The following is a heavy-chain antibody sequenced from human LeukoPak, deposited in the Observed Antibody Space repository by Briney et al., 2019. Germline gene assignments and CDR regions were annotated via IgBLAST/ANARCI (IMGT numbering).Heavy chain of an antibody. Sequence: GGSLRLSCAASGFTFSNGWVHWVRQAPGPGLVWVSRFDTDGSKTTYADSVKGRFTISRDNAKNTLYLQMNSLRVEDTAVYYCARSRGGFYHYWGQGTLVTVSS. CDR1: GFTFSNGW. D-gene: IGHD2/OR15-2a*01. V-gene: IGHV3-74*01. J-gene: IGHJ4*02. CDR2: FDTDGSKT. CDR3: ARSRGGFYHY.